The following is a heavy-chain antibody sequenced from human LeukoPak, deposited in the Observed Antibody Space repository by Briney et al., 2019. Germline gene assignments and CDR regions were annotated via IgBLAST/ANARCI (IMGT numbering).Heavy chain of an antibody. CDR3: ARDPGLYNWFDP. V-gene: IGHV1-69*06. J-gene: IGHJ5*02. CDR1: GGTFSSYA. Sequence: ASVKVSCKASGGTFSSYAISWVRQAPGQGLEWMGGIIPIFGTANYAQKFQGRVTITADKSTSTAYMELSSLRSEDTALYYCARDPGLYNWFDPWGQGTLVTVSS. CDR2: IIPIFGTA.